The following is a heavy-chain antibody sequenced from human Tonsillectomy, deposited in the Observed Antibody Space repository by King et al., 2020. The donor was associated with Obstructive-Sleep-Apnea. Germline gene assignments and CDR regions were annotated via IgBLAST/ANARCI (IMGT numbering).Heavy chain of an antibody. J-gene: IGHJ6*02. D-gene: IGHD4-17*01. CDR3: AGVHTVTTPIRYEDV. CDR1: GFTFSSYS. V-gene: IGHV3-21*01. CDR2: ISSSSSYI. Sequence: VQLVESGGGLVKPGGSLRLSCAASGFTFSSYSMNWVRQAPGKGLEWVSSISSSSSYIYYADSVKGRFTISRDNAKNSLYLQMNSLRAEDTAVYYCAGVHTVTTPIRYEDVWGQGTTVTVSS.